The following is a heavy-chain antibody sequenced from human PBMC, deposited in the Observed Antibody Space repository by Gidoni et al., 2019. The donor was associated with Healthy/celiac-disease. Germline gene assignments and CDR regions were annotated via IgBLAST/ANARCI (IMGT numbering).Heavy chain of an antibody. CDR1: AFTFSSYA. CDR3: AKEQTVDYGDYVGAGGFDY. J-gene: IGHJ4*02. V-gene: IGHV3-23*01. D-gene: IGHD4-17*01. Sequence: EVQLLESGGGFVPPGGSLRLSCAASAFTFSSYAMSWVRQVPGKGLEWVSAIRGSGGSKYYEDSGKGRFTISRDNSKNTLYLQMNSLRAEDTAVYYCAKEQTVDYGDYVGAGGFDYWGQGTLVTVSS. CDR2: IRGSGGSK.